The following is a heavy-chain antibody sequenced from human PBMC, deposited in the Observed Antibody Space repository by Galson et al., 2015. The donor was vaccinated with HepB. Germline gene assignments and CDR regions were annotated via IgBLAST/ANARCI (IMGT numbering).Heavy chain of an antibody. CDR1: GFIFSGSA. J-gene: IGHJ4*02. CDR2: IRTKATNYAT. V-gene: IGHV3-73*01. CDR3: ASGYSYGDLNY. Sequence: SLRLSCAASGFIFSGSAMHWVRQASGKGLEWVGHIRTKATNYATASAASVKGRFTISRDDSKNTASLQMNSLKTEDTAVYYCASGYSYGDLNYVGQGTLVTVSS. D-gene: IGHD5-18*01.